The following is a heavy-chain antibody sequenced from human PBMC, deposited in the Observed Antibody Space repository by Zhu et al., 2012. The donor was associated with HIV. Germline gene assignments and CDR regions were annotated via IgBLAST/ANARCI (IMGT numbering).Heavy chain of an antibody. V-gene: IGHV4-39*07. Sequence: QVQLQESGPRLVKPSETLSLTCTVSGGSISRSTYYWGWIRQSPGKGLEWIGSISYTGTTYYNPSLKSRVTISVDTSKNQFSLNLTSVTAADTAVYYCARRGVAATGGWFDPGAREPWSPSP. J-gene: IGHJ5*02. CDR2: ISYTGTT. CDR3: ARRGVAATGGWFDP. CDR1: GGSISRSTYY. D-gene: IGHD2-15*01.